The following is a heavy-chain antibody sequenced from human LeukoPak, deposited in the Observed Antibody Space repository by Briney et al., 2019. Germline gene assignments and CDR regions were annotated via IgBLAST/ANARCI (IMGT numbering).Heavy chain of an antibody. D-gene: IGHD3-9*01. J-gene: IGHJ4*02. CDR2: VHSIGST. CDR3: ARLAPGNYDILTGDPKVVFDY. V-gene: IGHV4-59*01. Sequence: SETLSLTCIVSGDSISSFFWSWIRQPPGKGLECIGYVHSIGSTKYNPSLKSRLIISVDMSKNQFSLKLRSVSVADTAVYYCARLAPGNYDILTGDPKVVFDYWGQGALVTVSS. CDR1: GDSISSFF.